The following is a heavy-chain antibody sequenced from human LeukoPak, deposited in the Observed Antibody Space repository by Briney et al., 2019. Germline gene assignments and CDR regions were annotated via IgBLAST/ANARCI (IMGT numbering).Heavy chain of an antibody. CDR2: ITRSSSYI. D-gene: IGHD3-22*01. J-gene: IGHJ4*02. CDR3: ASRDSSGYSADY. Sequence: GGSLRFSCAASGFTFSSYSLNWVRPAPGKGLEWLSSITRSSSYIYYAESVKGRFTISRDNSNNSLYLQMNSLTAEDTAVYYCASRDSSGYSADYWGQGTLVTVSS. CDR1: GFTFSSYS. V-gene: IGHV3-21*01.